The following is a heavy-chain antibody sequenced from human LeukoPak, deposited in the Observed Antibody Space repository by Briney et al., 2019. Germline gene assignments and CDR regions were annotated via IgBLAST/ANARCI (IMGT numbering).Heavy chain of an antibody. Sequence: GGSLRLSCAASGFTFRSYGMHWVRQAPGKGLEWVAFTRYDGSITYYADSVKGRFSISRDNSKNTLHLRMNSLRAEDTAVYYCVKDKRDDYDEYYFDYWGQGTLVTVSS. CDR3: VKDKRDDYDEYYFDY. CDR1: GFTFRSYG. J-gene: IGHJ4*02. CDR2: TRYDGSIT. D-gene: IGHD4-17*01. V-gene: IGHV3-30*02.